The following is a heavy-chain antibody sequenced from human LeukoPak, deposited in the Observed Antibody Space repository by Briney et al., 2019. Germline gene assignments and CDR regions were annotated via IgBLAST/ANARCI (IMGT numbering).Heavy chain of an antibody. CDR2: ISSNGDNT. D-gene: IGHD1-26*01. J-gene: IGHJ5*02. V-gene: IGHV3-64*01. CDR3: ARDGVGAYNWFDP. CDR1: GFTFRSYA. Sequence: GSLRLPCAASGFTFRSYAMYWVRQAPGKGLEYVSAISSNGDNTYYASSVKGRFTTSRDNSKNTLYLQMGSLRAEDMAVYYCARDGVGAYNWFDPWGQGTLVTVSS.